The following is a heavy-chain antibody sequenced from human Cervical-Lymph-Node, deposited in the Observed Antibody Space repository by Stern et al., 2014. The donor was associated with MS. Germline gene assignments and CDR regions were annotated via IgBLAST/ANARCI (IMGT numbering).Heavy chain of an antibody. Sequence: QVQLQESGPGLVKPSGTLSLTCAVSCGSVSSTNWWSWVRQSPGKGLEWIGNIYYSGASTYRPSLRSRFSISLDNSKNHLSLHLTSVTAADTAVYYCARERQQYCNSEGCSYWYFDLWGRGTLVTVSS. V-gene: IGHV4-4*02. CDR1: CGSVSSTNW. CDR2: IYYSGAS. CDR3: ARERQQYCNSEGCSYWYFDL. D-gene: IGHD2/OR15-2a*01. J-gene: IGHJ2*01.